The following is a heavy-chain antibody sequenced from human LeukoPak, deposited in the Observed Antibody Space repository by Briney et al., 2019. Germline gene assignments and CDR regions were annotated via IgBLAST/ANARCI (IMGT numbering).Heavy chain of an antibody. CDR1: GFTFSSYE. V-gene: IGHV3-48*03. Sequence: PGGSLRLSCEASGFTFSSYEMNWVRQAPGKGLDLVSYITSSGSTIYYADSVKGRFTISRDNADNSLYLQMNSLRAEDTAVYYCARRARRGGSASRYGCGMDVWGRGTTVTVSS. CDR3: ARRARRGGSASRYGCGMDV. J-gene: IGHJ6*04. CDR2: ITSSGSTI. D-gene: IGHD2-2*01.